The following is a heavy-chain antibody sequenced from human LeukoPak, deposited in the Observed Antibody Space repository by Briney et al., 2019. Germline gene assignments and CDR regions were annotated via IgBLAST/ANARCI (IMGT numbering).Heavy chain of an antibody. CDR2: INPNSGGT. CDR1: GYTFTGYY. V-gene: IGHV1-2*06. Sequence: ASVKVSFKASGYTFTGYYMHWVRQAPGQGVEWMGRINPNSGGTNYAQKFQGRVTMTRDTSIGTAYMELSSLRSDDTAVYYCARVYLGVYYYGSSGYSHLDYWGQGTLVTVSS. J-gene: IGHJ4*02. CDR3: ARVYLGVYYYGSSGYSHLDY. D-gene: IGHD3-22*01.